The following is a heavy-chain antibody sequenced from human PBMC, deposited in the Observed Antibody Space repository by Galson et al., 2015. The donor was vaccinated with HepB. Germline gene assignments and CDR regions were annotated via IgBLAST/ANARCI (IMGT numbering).Heavy chain of an antibody. CDR3: ARSDSGWFGFDY. J-gene: IGHJ4*02. D-gene: IGHD6-19*01. V-gene: IGHV1-2*06. CDR2: INPNSGGT. Sequence: SVKVSCKASGYTFTGYYMHWVRQAPGQGLEWMGRINPNSGGTNYAQKFQGRVTMTRDTSISTAYMELSRLRSDDTAVYYCARSDSGWFGFDYWGQGTLVTVSS. CDR1: GYTFTGYY.